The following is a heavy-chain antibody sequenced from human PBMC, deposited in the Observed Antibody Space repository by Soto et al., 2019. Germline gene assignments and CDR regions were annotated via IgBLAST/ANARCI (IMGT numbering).Heavy chain of an antibody. D-gene: IGHD6-13*01. CDR3: ARSTAAAGGSWFDP. CDR2: IDWDDDK. Sequence: SGPTLVNPTQTLTLTCTFSGFSLSTNGMRVSWIRQPPGKALEWLARIDWDDDKFYSTYLKTRLSISKDTSKNQVVLTMTNMDPVDTATYYCARSTAAAGGSWFDPWGQGTLVTVSS. CDR1: GFSLSTNGMR. V-gene: IGHV2-70*04. J-gene: IGHJ5*02.